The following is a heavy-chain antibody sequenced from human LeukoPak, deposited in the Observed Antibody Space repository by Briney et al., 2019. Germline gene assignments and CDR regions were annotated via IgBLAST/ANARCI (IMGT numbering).Heavy chain of an antibody. J-gene: IGHJ4*02. CDR2: IYSGGST. CDR3: ASDRRRYSYGYFDY. V-gene: IGHV3-66*01. D-gene: IGHD5-18*01. CDR1: GFTVSSNY. Sequence: GGSLRLSCAASGFTVSSNYMSWVRQAPGKGLEWVSVIYSGGSTYYADSVKGRFTISRDNSKNTLYLQMNSLRAEDTAVYYCASDRRRYSYGYFDYWGQGTLVTVSS.